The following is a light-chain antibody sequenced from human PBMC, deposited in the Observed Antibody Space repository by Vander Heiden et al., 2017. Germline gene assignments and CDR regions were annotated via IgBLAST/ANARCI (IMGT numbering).Light chain of an antibody. CDR1: KLGDKY. V-gene: IGLV3-1*01. J-gene: IGLJ2*01. CDR2: QDS. Sequence: TDSPTVSVSPGQTASITCSGDKLGDKYACWYQQKPGQSPVLVIYQDSKRPSGIPERFSGSNSGNTATLTISGTQAMDEADYYCQAWDSSTVVFGGGTKLTVL. CDR3: QAWDSSTVV.